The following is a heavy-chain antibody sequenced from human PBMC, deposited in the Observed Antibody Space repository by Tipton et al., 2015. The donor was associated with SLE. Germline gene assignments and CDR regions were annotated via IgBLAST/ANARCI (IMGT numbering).Heavy chain of an antibody. D-gene: IGHD1-26*01. Sequence: TLSLTCTVSGGSISSSSYYWGWIRQHPGKGLEWIGYIYYSGSTYSNPSLKSRVTISVDTSKNQFSLKLSSVTAADTAVYYCARNGGSYPYFDYWGQGTLVTVSS. CDR3: ARNGGSYPYFDY. CDR1: GGSISSSSYY. CDR2: IYYSGST. V-gene: IGHV4-31*03. J-gene: IGHJ4*02.